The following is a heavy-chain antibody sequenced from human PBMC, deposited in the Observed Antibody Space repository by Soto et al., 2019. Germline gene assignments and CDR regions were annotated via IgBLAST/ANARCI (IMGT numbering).Heavy chain of an antibody. CDR2: ISGSGGST. J-gene: IGHJ5*02. CDR3: AKEVIYYDSSGYYNWFDP. CDR1: GFTFSSYA. D-gene: IGHD3-22*01. Sequence: PGGSLRLSCAASGFTFSSYAMSWVRQAPGKGLEWVSAISGSGGSTYYADSVKGRFTISRDNSKNTLYLQMNSLRAEDTAVYYCAKEVIYYDSSGYYNWFDPWGQGTLVTVSS. V-gene: IGHV3-23*01.